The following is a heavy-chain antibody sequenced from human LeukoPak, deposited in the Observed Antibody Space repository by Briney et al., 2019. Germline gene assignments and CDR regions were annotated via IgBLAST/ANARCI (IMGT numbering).Heavy chain of an antibody. Sequence: GGSLRLSCAASEFTFSSYAMSWVRQAPGKGLQWVSVISGSGGSTYYADSVKGRFTISRDNSKNTLYLQMNSLRAEDTAVYYCAKGGYSYGYTGKDALDIWGQGTMVTVSS. CDR2: ISGSGGST. V-gene: IGHV3-23*01. CDR3: AKGGYSYGYTGKDALDI. D-gene: IGHD5-18*01. CDR1: EFTFSSYA. J-gene: IGHJ3*02.